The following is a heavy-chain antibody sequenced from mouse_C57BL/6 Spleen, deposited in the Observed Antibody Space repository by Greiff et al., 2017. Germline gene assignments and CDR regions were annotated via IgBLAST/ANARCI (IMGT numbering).Heavy chain of an antibody. Sequence: EVQVVESGGGLVQPGESLKLSCESNEYEFPSHDMSLVRKTPEKRLELVAAINSDGGSTYYPAPMESRFLISRDNTKTTLYLQMSSLMSEDTALYYCGRHGLRREGYYFDYWGQGNTLTVSS. CDR2: INSDGGST. V-gene: IGHV5-2*01. D-gene: IGHD2-4*01. CDR3: GRHGLRREGYYFDY. J-gene: IGHJ2*01. CDR1: EYEFPSHD.